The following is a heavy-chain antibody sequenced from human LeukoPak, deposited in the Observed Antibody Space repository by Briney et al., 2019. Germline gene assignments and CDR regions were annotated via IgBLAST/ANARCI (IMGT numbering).Heavy chain of an antibody. CDR3: ARGIREMATPTNWFDP. Sequence: SEALSLTCAVYGGSFSGYYWSWIRQPAGNGLEWIGEINHSGSTNYNPSLKSRVTISVDTSKNQFSLKLSSVTAADTAVYYCARGIREMATPTNWFDPWGQGTLVTVSS. D-gene: IGHD5-24*01. V-gene: IGHV4-34*01. CDR1: GGSFSGYY. CDR2: INHSGST. J-gene: IGHJ5*02.